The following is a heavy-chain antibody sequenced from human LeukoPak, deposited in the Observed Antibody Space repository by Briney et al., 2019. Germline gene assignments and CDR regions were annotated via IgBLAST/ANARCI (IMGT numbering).Heavy chain of an antibody. CDR1: GFTFSSYS. CDR3: ARVGYDFWSGYYYPLDY. Sequence: GGSLRLSCAASGFTFSSYSMNWVRQAPGKGLEWVSSISSSSSYIYYADSVKGRFTISRDNSKNTLYLQMNSLRAEDTAVYYCARVGYDFWSGYYYPLDYWGQGTLVTVSS. CDR2: ISSSSSYI. J-gene: IGHJ4*02. V-gene: IGHV3-21*01. D-gene: IGHD3-3*01.